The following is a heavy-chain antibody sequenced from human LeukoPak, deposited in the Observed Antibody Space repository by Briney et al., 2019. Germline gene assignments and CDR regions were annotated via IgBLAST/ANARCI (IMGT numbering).Heavy chain of an antibody. CDR3: ATLLYDSSGYYYFDY. CDR1: GGTFSSYA. D-gene: IGHD3-22*01. J-gene: IGHJ4*02. V-gene: IGHV1-69*04. CDR2: IIPILGIA. Sequence: GASVKVSCKASGGTFSSYATSWVRQAPGQGLEWMGRIIPILGIANYAQKFQGRVTITADKSTSTAYMELSSLRSEDTAVYYCATLLYDSSGYYYFDYWGQGTLVTVSS.